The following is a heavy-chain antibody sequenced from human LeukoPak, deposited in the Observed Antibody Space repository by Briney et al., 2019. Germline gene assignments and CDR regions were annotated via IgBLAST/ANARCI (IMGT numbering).Heavy chain of an antibody. Sequence: PGGSLRLSCAVSGITLSNYGMSWVRQAPGKGLEWVSVIYSGGSTYYADSVKGRFTISRDNSKNTLYLQMNSLRAEDTAVYYCARMRWEYSSSPRGNDYWGQGTLVTVSS. CDR3: ARMRWEYSSSPRGNDY. J-gene: IGHJ4*02. V-gene: IGHV3-66*02. D-gene: IGHD6-6*01. CDR2: IYSGGST. CDR1: GITLSNYG.